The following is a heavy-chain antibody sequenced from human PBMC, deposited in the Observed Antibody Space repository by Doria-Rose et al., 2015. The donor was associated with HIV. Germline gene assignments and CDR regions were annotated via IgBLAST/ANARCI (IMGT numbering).Heavy chain of an antibody. Sequence: QVTLKESGPVLVKPTETLTPTCTVSGVSLSSPGMGVSWIRQPPGKALEWLANIISDDERSYKSSLKSRLTISRGTSKSQVVLTMTDMDPVDTATYYCARIKSSRWYHKYYFDFWGQGTLVIVSA. V-gene: IGHV2-26*01. J-gene: IGHJ4*02. CDR1: GVSLSSPGMG. CDR3: ARIKSSRWYHKYYFDF. CDR2: IISDDER. D-gene: IGHD6-13*01.